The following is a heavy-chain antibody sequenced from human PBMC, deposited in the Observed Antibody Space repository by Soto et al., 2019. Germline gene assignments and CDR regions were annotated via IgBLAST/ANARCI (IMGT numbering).Heavy chain of an antibody. D-gene: IGHD3-22*01. CDR1: GGSFIGHS. CDR3: STRAYDTNGYYRFDP. Sequence: PSETLSLTCAVYGGSFIGHSWTWIRESPGKVLEWIGDINHSGRVNYSPSLKSRVTISLDTSKNHFSLTLSAVTAADTAMYYCSTRAYDTNGYYRFDPWGQGPLVTVSS. J-gene: IGHJ5*01. CDR2: INHSGRV. V-gene: IGHV4-34*01.